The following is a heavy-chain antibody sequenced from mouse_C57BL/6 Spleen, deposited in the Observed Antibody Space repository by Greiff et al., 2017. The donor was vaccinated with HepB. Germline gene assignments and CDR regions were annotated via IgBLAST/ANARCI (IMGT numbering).Heavy chain of an antibody. D-gene: IGHD2-5*01. CDR1: GFTFNTYA. CDR2: IRSKSSNYAT. J-gene: IGHJ1*03. CDR3: VRDYYSNYNWYGDV. Sequence: EVKLVESGGGLVQPKGSLKLSCAASGFTFNTYAMHWVRQAPGKGLEWVARIRSKSSNYATYYADSVKNRFTISRDDAQSMLYLQMNNLTTDDTAMYYCVRDYYSNYNWYGDVWGTGTTVTVSS. V-gene: IGHV10-3*01.